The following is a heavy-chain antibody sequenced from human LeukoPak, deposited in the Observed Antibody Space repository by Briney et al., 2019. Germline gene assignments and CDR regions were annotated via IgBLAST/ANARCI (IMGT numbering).Heavy chain of an antibody. D-gene: IGHD3-3*02. CDR1: GYTFTSYD. V-gene: IGHV1-8*01. CDR3: ARRRLAGSTPPHYYYILDV. CDR2: MNPNSGNR. J-gene: IGHJ6*02. Sequence: GASVKVSCKASGYTFTSYDINWVRQATGQGLEWMGWMNPNSGNRGSAQNFQGRVTLTRNTSISTAYMELSSLRSEDTAVYYCARRRLAGSTPPHYYYILDVWGQGTTVTASS.